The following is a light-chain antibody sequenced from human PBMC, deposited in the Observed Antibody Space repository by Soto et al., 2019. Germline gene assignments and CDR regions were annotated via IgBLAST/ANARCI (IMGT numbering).Light chain of an antibody. Sequence: EIVMTQSPATLSVSPGERATLSCRASQSVSSNLAWYQQKPGQAPRLLIYGASTRATGIPARFSGGGSGTDVTLTISSLQSEDFAVYYGQQYNNWPPLTFGQGTKVEIK. CDR2: GAS. J-gene: IGKJ1*01. CDR3: QQYNNWPPLT. V-gene: IGKV3-15*01. CDR1: QSVSSN.